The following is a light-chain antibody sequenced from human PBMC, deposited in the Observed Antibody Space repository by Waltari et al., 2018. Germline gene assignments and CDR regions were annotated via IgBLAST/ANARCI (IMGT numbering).Light chain of an antibody. CDR1: QVINTY. V-gene: IGKV1-9*01. Sequence: DIQLTQSPSLLSASLGDRVTITCRSSQVINTYLVWYQQKPGKAPHLLVSATSTLQRGVPSRFSGSGSGTEFTLTISSLQPEDSATYYCQQLYSYSTFGGGTKVEI. CDR3: QQLYSYST. J-gene: IGKJ4*01. CDR2: ATS.